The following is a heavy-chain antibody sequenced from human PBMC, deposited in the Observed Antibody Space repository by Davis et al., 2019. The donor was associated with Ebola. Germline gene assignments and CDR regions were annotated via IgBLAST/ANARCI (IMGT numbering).Heavy chain of an antibody. V-gene: IGHV4-34*01. CDR3: ARGANYGDYGGL. D-gene: IGHD4-17*01. Sequence: SETLSLTCAVYVGSFSGYYWSWIRQPPGKGLEWIGEINHSGSTKYNPSLKIRVTISVDTSKTQFSLNLYSVTAADTAMYYGARGANYGDYGGLWGQGTMVTVSS. CDR1: VGSFSGYY. J-gene: IGHJ3*01. CDR2: INHSGST.